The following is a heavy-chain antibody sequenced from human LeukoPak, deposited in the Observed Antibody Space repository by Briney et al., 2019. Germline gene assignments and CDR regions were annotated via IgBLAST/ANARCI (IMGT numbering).Heavy chain of an antibody. D-gene: IGHD2-2*01. Sequence: KPSETLSLTCTVSGGSISSYYWSWIRQPPGKGLEWIGEINHSGSTNYNPSLKSRVTISVDTSKNQFSLKLSSVTAADTAVYYCARRGGYCSSTSCLRPRYNWFDPWGQGTLVTVSS. CDR2: INHSGST. V-gene: IGHV4-34*01. J-gene: IGHJ5*02. CDR3: ARRGGYCSSTSCLRPRYNWFDP. CDR1: GGSISSYY.